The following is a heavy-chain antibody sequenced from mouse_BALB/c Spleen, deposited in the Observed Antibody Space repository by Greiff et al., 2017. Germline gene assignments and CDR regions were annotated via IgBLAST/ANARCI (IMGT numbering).Heavy chain of an antibody. Sequence: DVKLVESGGGLVQPKGSLKLSCAASGFTFNTYAMNWVRQAPGKGLEWVARIRSKSNNYATYYADSVKDRFTISRDDSQSMLYLQMNNLKTEDTAMYYCVSTTVTPYWGQGTLVTVSA. J-gene: IGHJ3*01. D-gene: IGHD2-13*01. CDR1: GFTFNTYA. V-gene: IGHV10-1*02. CDR3: VSTTVTPY. CDR2: IRSKSNNYAT.